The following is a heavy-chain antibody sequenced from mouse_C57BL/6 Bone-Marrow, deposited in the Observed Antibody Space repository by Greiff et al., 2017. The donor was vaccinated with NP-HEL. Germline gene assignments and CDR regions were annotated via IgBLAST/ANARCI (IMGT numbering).Heavy chain of an antibody. CDR1: GYAFSSYW. Sequence: QVQLQQSGAELVKPGASVKISCKASGYAFSSYWMNWVKERPGKGLEWIVQIYPGDGDTKYNGKFKGKATLTADKSSSTAYMQVSSLTSEDSAVYFCARGDYGSSRFGYAMDYWGQGTSVTVSS. CDR2: IYPGDGDT. V-gene: IGHV1-80*01. CDR3: ARGDYGSSRFGYAMDY. D-gene: IGHD1-1*01. J-gene: IGHJ4*01.